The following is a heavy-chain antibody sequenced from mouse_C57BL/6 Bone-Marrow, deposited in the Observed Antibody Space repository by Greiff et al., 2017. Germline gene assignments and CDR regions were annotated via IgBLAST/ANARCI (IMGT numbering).Heavy chain of an antibody. CDR3: ARRCLDY. Sequence: EVQGVESGGDLVQPGGSLKLSCAASGFTFSSYGMSWVRQTPDKRLEWVANISSGGSYTYYPDSVKGRFTISRDNAKNTLYLQMSSLKSEDTAMYYCARRCLDYWGQGTTLTVSS. J-gene: IGHJ2*01. V-gene: IGHV5-6*01. CDR2: ISSGGSYT. CDR1: GFTFSSYG.